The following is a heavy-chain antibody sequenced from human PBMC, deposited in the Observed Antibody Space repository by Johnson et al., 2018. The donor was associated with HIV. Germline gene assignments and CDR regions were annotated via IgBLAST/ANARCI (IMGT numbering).Heavy chain of an antibody. Sequence: VQLVESGGGVVQPGRSLRLSCAASGFTFSSYAMHWVRQAPGKGLEWVANIKQDGTEKYYVDSVKGRFTISRDNVQNSLSLQMNSLRPEDTAVYYCARGRFPEYIDIASGAFDIWGQGTMVTVSS. D-gene: IGHD5-12*01. V-gene: IGHV3-7*01. J-gene: IGHJ3*02. CDR2: IKQDGTEK. CDR1: GFTFSSYA. CDR3: ARGRFPEYIDIASGAFDI.